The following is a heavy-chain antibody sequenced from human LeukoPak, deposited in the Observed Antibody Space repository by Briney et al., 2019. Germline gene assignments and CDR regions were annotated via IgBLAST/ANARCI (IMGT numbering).Heavy chain of an antibody. V-gene: IGHV4-61*02. J-gene: IGHJ3*02. CDR1: GGSISSGSYY. CDR3: ARDLWYYDSSGI. D-gene: IGHD3-22*01. CDR2: IYTSGST. Sequence: SQTLSLTCTVSGGSISSGSYYWSWIRQPAGKGLEWIGRIYTSGSTNYNPSLKGRVTISVDTSKNQFSLKLSSVTAADTAVYYCARDLWYYDSSGIWGQGTMVTVSS.